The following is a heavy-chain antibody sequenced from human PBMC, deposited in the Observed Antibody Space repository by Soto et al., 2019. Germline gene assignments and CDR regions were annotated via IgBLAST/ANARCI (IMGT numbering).Heavy chain of an antibody. J-gene: IGHJ6*02. V-gene: IGHV3-23*01. D-gene: IGHD4-17*01. CDR1: GFTFSSYA. Sequence: EVQGLESGGGLVQPGGSLSLSCAASGFTFSSYAISWVRQAPGKVLEWVAAISGSGDSTRYADSVQGRFTTSRDTSKHTLYLQMNSLRAEDTAVYYCAKFYYGNYSYYYSGMDVWGQGTTVTVSS. CDR2: ISGSGDST. CDR3: AKFYYGNYSYYYSGMDV.